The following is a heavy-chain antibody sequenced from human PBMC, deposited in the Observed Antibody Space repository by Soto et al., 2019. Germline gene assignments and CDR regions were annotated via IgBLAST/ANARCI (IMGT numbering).Heavy chain of an antibody. J-gene: IGHJ6*02. V-gene: IGHV4-59*08. CDR2: INYDGYS. CDR3: ARHGFGPLHGLVDV. Sequence: QVQLQESGPGLMKPSETLSLTCTVSGGSITNYYCSWFRQPPGKGLEWIGYINYDGYSAYNLSLKGRVTLSMDASKTQFSLMLESVTATDTAVYYCARHGFGPLHGLVDVWGPGTTVIVSS. CDR1: GGSITNYY. D-gene: IGHD3-10*01.